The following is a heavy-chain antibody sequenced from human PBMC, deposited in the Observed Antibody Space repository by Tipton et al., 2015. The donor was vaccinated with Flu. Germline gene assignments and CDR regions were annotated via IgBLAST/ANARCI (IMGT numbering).Heavy chain of an antibody. Sequence: LRLSCAASGFTFSSYEMNWVRQAPGKGLEWIGSIYYSGSTYYNPSLKSRVTISVDTSKNQFSLKLSSVTAADTAVYYCARDPIGGVTDKDAFDIWGQGTMVTVSS. CDR3: ARDPIGGVTDKDAFDI. J-gene: IGHJ3*02. CDR2: IYYSGST. CDR1: GFTFSSYE. V-gene: IGHV4-39*07. D-gene: IGHD2-21*02.